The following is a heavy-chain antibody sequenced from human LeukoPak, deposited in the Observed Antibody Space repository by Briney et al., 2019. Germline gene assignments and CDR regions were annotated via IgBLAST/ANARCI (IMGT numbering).Heavy chain of an antibody. CDR2: ISGSGGST. Sequence: GGSLRLSCAASGFTFSSYAMSWVRQAPGKGLEWVSAISGSGGSTYYADSVKGRFTISRDNSKNTLYLQMNSLRAEDTAVYYCAKGVRSSTSCYSDAFDIWGQGTMVTVSS. D-gene: IGHD2-2*02. CDR1: GFTFSSYA. V-gene: IGHV3-23*01. J-gene: IGHJ3*02. CDR3: AKGVRSSTSCYSDAFDI.